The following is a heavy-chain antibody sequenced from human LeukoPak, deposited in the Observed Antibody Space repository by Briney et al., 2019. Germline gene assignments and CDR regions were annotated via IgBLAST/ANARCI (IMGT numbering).Heavy chain of an antibody. CDR1: GFTFSGYA. D-gene: IGHD6-19*01. J-gene: IGHJ6*04. Sequence: GGSLRLSCAASGFTFSGYAMHWVRQAPGKGLEWVAVRSYDGANKHYADSVKGRFTISRDNSKNTLYLEMNSLRAEDTAVYYCARDQAVSGSNYYYGVDVWGEATTVTVSS. CDR2: RSYDGANK. V-gene: IGHV3-30*04. CDR3: ARDQAVSGSNYYYGVDV.